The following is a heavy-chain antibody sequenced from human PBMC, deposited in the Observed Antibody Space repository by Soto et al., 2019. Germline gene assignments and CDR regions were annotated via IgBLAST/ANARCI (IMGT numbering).Heavy chain of an antibody. V-gene: IGHV3-30*04. CDR2: ISRDGSYI. D-gene: IGHD3-3*01. CDR1: GFTFSRHA. CDR3: ARTRNGGVADSFDS. Sequence: SLRLSCAASGFTFSRHAIHWVLRTPGRGLEWVLAISRDGSYIYYTDSVKGRFTVSRDNSKNTVFVQMNRLIPDDTALYFCARTRNGGVADSFDSWGQGTRVTVSS. J-gene: IGHJ5*01.